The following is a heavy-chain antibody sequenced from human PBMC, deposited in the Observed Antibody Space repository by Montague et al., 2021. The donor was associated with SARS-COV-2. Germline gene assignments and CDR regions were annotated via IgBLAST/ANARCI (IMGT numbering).Heavy chain of an antibody. CDR1: GGSFSGYY. J-gene: IGHJ3*02. CDR2: INHSGST. CDR3: ARRGRKLLPVATTIGGFDI. Sequence: SETLSLTCAVYGGSFSGYYLNWIRQPPGKGLEWIGEINHSGSTNXNPSLKSRVTIAVDTSKNQVSLKLTSVTAADTAVYYCARRGRKLLPVATTIGGFDIWGQGTMVTVSS. D-gene: IGHD5-12*01. V-gene: IGHV4-34*01.